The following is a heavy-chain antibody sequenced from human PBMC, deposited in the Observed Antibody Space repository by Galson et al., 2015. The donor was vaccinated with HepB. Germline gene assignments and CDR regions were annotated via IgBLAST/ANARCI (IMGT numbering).Heavy chain of an antibody. CDR2: IIPIFGTA. Sequence: SVKVSCKASGYTFTSYGITWVRQAPGQGLEWMGGIIPIFGTANYARKFQGRVTITADESTSTAYMELSSLRSEDTAVYYCARWPDYYDSDYWGQGTLVTVSS. J-gene: IGHJ4*02. CDR3: ARWPDYYDSDY. V-gene: IGHV1-69*13. CDR1: GYTFTSYG. D-gene: IGHD3-22*01.